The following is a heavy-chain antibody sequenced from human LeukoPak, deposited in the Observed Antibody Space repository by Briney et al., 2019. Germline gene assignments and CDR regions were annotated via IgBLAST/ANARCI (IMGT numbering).Heavy chain of an antibody. Sequence: GESLKISCKGSGYSFTSYWIGWVRQMPGKGLKWMGIIYPGDSDTRYSPSFQGQVTISADKSISTAYLQWSSLKASDTAMYYCASDANYYDSSGYYPEYFQHWGQGTLVTVSS. D-gene: IGHD3-22*01. CDR3: ASDANYYDSSGYYPEYFQH. CDR1: GYSFTSYW. CDR2: IYPGDSDT. J-gene: IGHJ1*01. V-gene: IGHV5-51*01.